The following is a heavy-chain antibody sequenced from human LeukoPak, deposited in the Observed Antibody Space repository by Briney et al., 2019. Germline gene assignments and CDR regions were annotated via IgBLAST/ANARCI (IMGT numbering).Heavy chain of an antibody. CDR3: ARSNEVGAFDV. CDR2: TYYGSGWSI. Sequence: SQTLSLTCAISGDSVSSNRATWNWIRQSPSRGLEWLGRTYYGSGWSIEYASSVRSRLTIHSDTSRNQFSPQVTSVTPEDTAVYYCARSNEVGAFDVWGQGIMVIVSS. V-gene: IGHV6-1*01. CDR1: GDSVSSNRAT. D-gene: IGHD1-1*01. J-gene: IGHJ3*01.